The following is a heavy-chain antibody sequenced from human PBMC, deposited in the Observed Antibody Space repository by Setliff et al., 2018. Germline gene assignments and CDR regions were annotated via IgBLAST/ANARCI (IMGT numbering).Heavy chain of an antibody. V-gene: IGHV4-59*08. CDR3: ARLGVVTDVFGTFDY. CDR1: GGSISSYY. CDR2: IFYSGST. Sequence: SETLSLTCSVSGGSISSYYWCWMRQPPGKGLEWIGYIFYSGSTNYNPSLKSRVTISVDTSKNQFSLKLNSVTAADTAVYYCARLGVVTDVFGTFDYWGQGTLVTVSS. J-gene: IGHJ4*02. D-gene: IGHD3-10*02.